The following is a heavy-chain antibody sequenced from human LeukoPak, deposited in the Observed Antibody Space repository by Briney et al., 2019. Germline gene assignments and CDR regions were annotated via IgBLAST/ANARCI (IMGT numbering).Heavy chain of an antibody. CDR2: IYYSGST. D-gene: IGHD3-16*01. J-gene: IGHJ3*02. V-gene: IGHV4-59*01. CDR3: ARTVSAFDI. CDR1: GGSISSYY. Sequence: SETLSLTCTVSGGSISSYYWSRIRQPPGKGLEWIGYIYYSGSTNYNPSLKSRVTISVDTSKNQFSLKLSSVTAADTAVYYCARTVSAFDIWGQGTMVTVSS.